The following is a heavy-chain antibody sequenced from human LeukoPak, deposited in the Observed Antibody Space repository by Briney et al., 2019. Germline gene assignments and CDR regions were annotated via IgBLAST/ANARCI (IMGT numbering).Heavy chain of an antibody. CDR3: ARETPTRYYYDSSGYLYYFDY. J-gene: IGHJ4*02. D-gene: IGHD3-22*01. CDR1: GFTFSSYS. Sequence: PGGSLTLSCAASGFTFSSYSMNWVRQAPGKGLEWVSSISSSSSYIYYADSVKGRFTISRDNAKNSLYLQMNSLRAEDTAVYYCARETPTRYYYDSSGYLYYFDYWGQGTLVTVSS. CDR2: ISSSSSYI. V-gene: IGHV3-21*01.